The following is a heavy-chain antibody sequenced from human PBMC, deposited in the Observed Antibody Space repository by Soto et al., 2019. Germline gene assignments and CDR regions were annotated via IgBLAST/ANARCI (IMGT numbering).Heavy chain of an antibody. CDR1: GFTFSSYW. D-gene: IGHD1-26*01. CDR2: INSDGSST. Sequence: GGSLRLSCAASGFTFSSYWMHWVRQAPGKGLVWVSRINSDGSSTSYVDSVKGRFTISRDNAKNTLYLQMNSLRAEDTAVYYCARARPFLRVPGGYWYFDLWGRGTLVTVSS. V-gene: IGHV3-74*01. CDR3: ARARPFLRVPGGYWYFDL. J-gene: IGHJ2*01.